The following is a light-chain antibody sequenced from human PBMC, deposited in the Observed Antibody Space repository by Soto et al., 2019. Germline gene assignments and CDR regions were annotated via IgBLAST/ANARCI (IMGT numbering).Light chain of an antibody. V-gene: IGKV3-15*01. CDR3: QQYHNWPYT. J-gene: IGKJ2*01. Sequence: EIVMTQSPATLSVSPGERATLSCRASQSVTSELAWYQQKPGQAPRLLIYGASTRATGFPAGFSGSGSGTEFTLTISSLQSEDFAVYYCQQYHNWPYTFGQGTKLEIK. CDR1: QSVTSE. CDR2: GAS.